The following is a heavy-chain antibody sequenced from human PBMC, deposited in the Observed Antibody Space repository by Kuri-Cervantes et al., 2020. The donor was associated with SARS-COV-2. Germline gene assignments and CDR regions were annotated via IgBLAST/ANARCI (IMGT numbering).Heavy chain of an antibody. V-gene: IGHV4-39*01. CDR2: IHYSGSY. CDR3: ARRRGSSLSRWNY. J-gene: IGHJ4*02. CDR1: GGSISSNNDY. Sequence: SETLSLTCTVSGGSISSNNDYWAWIRQPPGKGMEWIGSIHYSGSYYHNPSLKSRVAISVDMSKNQFSLRLSSVTAADTAVYYCARRRGSSLSRWNYWGQGTLVTVSS. D-gene: IGHD6-13*01.